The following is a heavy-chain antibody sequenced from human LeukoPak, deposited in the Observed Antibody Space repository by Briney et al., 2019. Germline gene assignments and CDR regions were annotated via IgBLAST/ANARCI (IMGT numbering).Heavy chain of an antibody. J-gene: IGHJ6*02. CDR1: GYTFTSYG. Sequence: ASVKVSCKASGYTFTSYGISWVRQAPGQGLEWMGWISAYNGNTNYAQKLQGRVTMTTDTSTSAAYMELRSLRSDDTAVYYCARDRHYAISPYYYYGMDVWGQGTTVTVSS. V-gene: IGHV1-18*01. CDR3: ARDRHYAISPYYYYGMDV. D-gene: IGHD2-8*01. CDR2: ISAYNGNT.